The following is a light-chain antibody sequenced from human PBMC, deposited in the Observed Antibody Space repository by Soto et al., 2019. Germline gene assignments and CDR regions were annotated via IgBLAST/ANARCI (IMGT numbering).Light chain of an antibody. V-gene: IGKV4-1*01. CDR3: QQYESTPPT. Sequence: IVMTQSPDSLAVSLGERATINCKSSPSVFYSSNNKNYLAWYQQRPGQPPKLLIYWASTRESGVPARFSGSGSGTDFTRTITSLQAEDVAVYYCQQYESTPPTFGQGTKLEIK. J-gene: IGKJ2*01. CDR2: WAS. CDR1: PSVFYSSNNKNY.